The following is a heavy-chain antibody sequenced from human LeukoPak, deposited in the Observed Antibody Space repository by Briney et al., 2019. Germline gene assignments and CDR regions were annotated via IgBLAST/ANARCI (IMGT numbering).Heavy chain of an antibody. V-gene: IGHV3-53*01. Sequence: GGSLRLSCAASGFTVSSNYMSCVRQAPGKGLEWVSVIYSGGSTYYADSVKGRFTISRDNSKNTLYLQMNSLRAEDTAVYYCARLNNPSSGWAYYFDYWGQGTLVTVSS. CDR1: GFTVSSNY. D-gene: IGHD6-19*01. CDR2: IYSGGST. J-gene: IGHJ4*02. CDR3: ARLNNPSSGWAYYFDY.